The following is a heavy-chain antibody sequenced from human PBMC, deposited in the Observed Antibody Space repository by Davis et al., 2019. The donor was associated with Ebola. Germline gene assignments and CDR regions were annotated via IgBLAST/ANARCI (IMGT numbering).Heavy chain of an antibody. Sequence: GGSLRLSCAASGFTFSSNSMNWVRQAPGEGLEWVAVISFDGSNKYYADSVKGRFTISRDNSKNTLYLQMNSLRADDTALYYCAKGTAMIVGVSNWFDPWGQGTLVTVSS. CDR1: GFTFSSNS. CDR2: ISFDGSNK. J-gene: IGHJ5*02. CDR3: AKGTAMIVGVSNWFDP. D-gene: IGHD3-22*01. V-gene: IGHV3-30*18.